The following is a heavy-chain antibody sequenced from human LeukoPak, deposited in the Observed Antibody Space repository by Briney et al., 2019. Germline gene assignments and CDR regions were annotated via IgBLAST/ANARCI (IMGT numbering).Heavy chain of an antibody. V-gene: IGHV3-48*01. J-gene: IGHJ3*02. CDR1: RFTFSNYG. CDR3: AREVGTPQAFDI. D-gene: IGHD1-26*01. CDR2: INSRSGTI. Sequence: GGSLRLSCAASRFTFSNYGVNWVRQAPGKGLEWVSYINSRSGTIYYADSVRGRFTISRDNAKNSLYLQMNSLKAEDTAIYYCAREVGTPQAFDIWGQGTMVTVSS.